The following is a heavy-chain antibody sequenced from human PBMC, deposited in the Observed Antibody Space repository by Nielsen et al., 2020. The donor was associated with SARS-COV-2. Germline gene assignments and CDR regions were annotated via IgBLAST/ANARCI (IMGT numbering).Heavy chain of an antibody. CDR1: GYTFRHYF. CDR3: ARGGWLGPYYFPAYLDN. J-gene: IGHJ4*02. Sequence: GGSLRLSCAASGYTFRHYFMHWVRQAPGKGLEWVAVVSPDGNTEYYADSMQGRFTISRDNSKDILHLQMSSLTAADTATYYCARGGWLGPYYFPAYLDNWGQGVLVSVSS. D-gene: IGHD2/OR15-2a*01. CDR2: VSPDGNTE. V-gene: IGHV3-30*14.